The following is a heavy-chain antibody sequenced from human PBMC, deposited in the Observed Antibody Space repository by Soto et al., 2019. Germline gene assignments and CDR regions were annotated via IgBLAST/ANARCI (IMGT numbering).Heavy chain of an antibody. Sequence: ASVKVSCKASGGTFSSYAISWVRQAPGQGLEWMGGIIPIFGTANYAQKFQGRVTITADESTSTAYMELSSLRSEDTAVYYCARPHPDSSGWYSGYYGMDVWGQGTTVTVSS. CDR2: IIPIFGTA. D-gene: IGHD6-19*01. V-gene: IGHV1-69*13. CDR1: GGTFSSYA. J-gene: IGHJ6*02. CDR3: ARPHPDSSGWYSGYYGMDV.